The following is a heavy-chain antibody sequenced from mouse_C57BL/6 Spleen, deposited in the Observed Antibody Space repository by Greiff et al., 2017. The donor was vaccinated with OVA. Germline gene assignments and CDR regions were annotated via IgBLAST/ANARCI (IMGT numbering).Heavy chain of an antibody. Sequence: EVQLQQSGPELVKPGASVKMSCKASGYTFTDYNMHWVKQSHGKSLEWIGYINPNNGGTSYNQKFKGKATLTVNKSSSTAYMELRSLTSEDSAVYFCAIGESSGYGAMVLWGQGTSVTVSS. V-gene: IGHV1-22*01. CDR2: INPNNGGT. D-gene: IGHD3-2*02. CDR1: GYTFTDYN. J-gene: IGHJ4*01. CDR3: AIGESSGYGAMVL.